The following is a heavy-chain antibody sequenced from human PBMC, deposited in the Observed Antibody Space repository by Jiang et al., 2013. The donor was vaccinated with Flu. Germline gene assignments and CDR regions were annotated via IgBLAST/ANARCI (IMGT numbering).Heavy chain of an antibody. J-gene: IGHJ6*02. CDR2: IKQDGSEK. V-gene: IGHV3-7*01. Sequence: LSCAASGFTFSSYWMSLGPPGVQGRGLEWVANIKQDGSEKYYVDSVKGRFTISRDNAKNSLYLQMNSLRAEDTAVYYCARDQCSGGSCYSDYYYGMDVWGQGTTVTVSS. CDR1: GFTFSSYW. D-gene: IGHD2-15*01. CDR3: ARDQCSGGSCYSDYYYGMDV.